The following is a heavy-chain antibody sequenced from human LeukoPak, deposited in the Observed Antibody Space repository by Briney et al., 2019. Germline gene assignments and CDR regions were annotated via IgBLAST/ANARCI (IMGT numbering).Heavy chain of an antibody. CDR1: GFTFSSYA. J-gene: IGHJ4*02. V-gene: IGHV3-23*01. D-gene: IGHD5-18*01. CDR2: ISGSGGST. CDR3: ATGGWIQLWFGDY. Sequence: PGGSLRLSCAASGFTFSSYAMSWVRQAPGKGLELVSAISGSGGSTYYADSVKGRFTISRDNSKNTLYLQMNSLRAEDTAVYYCATGGWIQLWFGDYWGQGTLVTVSS.